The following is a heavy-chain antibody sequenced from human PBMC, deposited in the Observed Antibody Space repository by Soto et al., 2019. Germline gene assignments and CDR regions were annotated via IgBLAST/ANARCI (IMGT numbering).Heavy chain of an antibody. V-gene: IGHV1-2*04. CDR3: ARAGQWYNYYGSGSYSAFDI. J-gene: IGHJ3*02. CDR2: INPNSGGT. CDR1: GYTFTGYY. D-gene: IGHD3-10*01. Sequence: ASVKVSCKASGYTFTGYYMHWVRQAPGQGLEWMGWINPNSGGTNYAQKFQGWVTMTRDTSISTAYMELSRLRSDDTAVYYCARAGQWYNYYGSGSYSAFDIWGQGTMVTVSS.